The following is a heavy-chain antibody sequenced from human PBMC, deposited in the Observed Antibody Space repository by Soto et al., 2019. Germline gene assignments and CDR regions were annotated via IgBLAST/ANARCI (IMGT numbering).Heavy chain of an antibody. Sequence: QVQLVQSGAEVKKTGSSVKVSCKASGGTFSSYTISWVRQAPGQGLEWMGRIIPILGIANYAQKFQGRVKMTADKSTNTADMELSSLRSEDTAVYYCARDDGYYSYATFDYWGQGTLVTVSS. J-gene: IGHJ4*02. CDR1: GGTFSSYT. CDR2: IIPILGIA. CDR3: ARDDGYYSYATFDY. D-gene: IGHD1-26*01. V-gene: IGHV1-69*08.